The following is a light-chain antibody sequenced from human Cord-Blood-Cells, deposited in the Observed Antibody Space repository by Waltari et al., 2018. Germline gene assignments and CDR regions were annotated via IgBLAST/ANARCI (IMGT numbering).Light chain of an antibody. J-gene: IGKJ4*01. Sequence: DIQMNQCASSLSASVGDGVTITCRASQSIISYLHWYQQKPGKAPKLLIYAASSLQSGAPSRFSGSGSGTDFTLNISSLLPEDFATYYCQQGYSTPLTVGGGTKVEMK. CDR1: QSIISY. V-gene: IGKV1-39*01. CDR2: AAS. CDR3: QQGYSTPLT.